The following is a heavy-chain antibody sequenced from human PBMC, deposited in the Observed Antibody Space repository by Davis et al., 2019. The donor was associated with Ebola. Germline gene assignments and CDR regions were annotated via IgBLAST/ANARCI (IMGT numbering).Heavy chain of an antibody. CDR2: VFLKSGAT. D-gene: IGHD5-18*01. J-gene: IGHJ4*02. CDR1: GYTFTDYN. V-gene: IGHV1-2*06. Sequence: ASVKVSCNASGYTFTDYNIHWMRQAPGQGLEWLGRVFLKSGATNYAQNFQGRVTMTRDTSISTAYMELSRLTSDDTAVYYCARGHNYGFEYWGQGTLVTVSS. CDR3: ARGHNYGFEY.